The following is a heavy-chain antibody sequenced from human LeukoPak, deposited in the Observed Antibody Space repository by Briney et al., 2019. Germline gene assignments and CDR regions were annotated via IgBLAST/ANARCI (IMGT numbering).Heavy chain of an antibody. Sequence: PSQTLSLTCTVSGDSISSGDYYWSWIRQPPGKGLEWIGEINHSGSTNYNPSLKSRVTISVDTSKNQFSLKLSSVTAADTAVYYCARRIPYGSGSYYRPRSAFDYWGQGTLVTVSS. CDR1: GDSISSGDYY. D-gene: IGHD3-10*01. V-gene: IGHV4-30-4*08. J-gene: IGHJ4*02. CDR2: INHSGST. CDR3: ARRIPYGSGSYYRPRSAFDY.